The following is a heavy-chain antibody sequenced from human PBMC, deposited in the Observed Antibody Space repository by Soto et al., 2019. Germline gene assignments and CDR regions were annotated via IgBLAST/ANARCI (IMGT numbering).Heavy chain of an antibody. CDR3: ARVERGTATTVVDAFEI. CDR1: GGFVSSGSYY. J-gene: IGHJ3*02. V-gene: IGHV4-34*01. D-gene: IGHD2-21*02. CDR2: VSHSGGT. Sequence: QVQLQQWGAGLLKPSETLSLTCAVYGGFVSSGSYYWSWIRQPPGKGLEWIGEVSHSGGTHFNPSLKSRVTISVDTSKNKFSLKMSSVTAADTALYYCARVERGTATTVVDAFEIWGPGTMVTVSS.